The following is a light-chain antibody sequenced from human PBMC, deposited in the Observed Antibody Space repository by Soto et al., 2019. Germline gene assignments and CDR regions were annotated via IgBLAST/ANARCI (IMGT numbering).Light chain of an antibody. V-gene: IGLV1-40*01. CDR3: QSYDSSLSWV. CDR2: GNS. J-gene: IGLJ1*01. CDR1: SSNIGAGYD. Sequence: QLVLTQPPSVSGAPGQRVTISCTGSSSNIGAGYDVHWYQQLPGTAPKLLIYGNSNRPSGVPDRFSGSKSGTSASLASTGLQAEDEADYYCQSYDSSLSWVFGTGTKLTVL.